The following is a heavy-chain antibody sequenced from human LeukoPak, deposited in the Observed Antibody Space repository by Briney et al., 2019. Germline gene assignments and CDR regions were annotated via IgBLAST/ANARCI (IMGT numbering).Heavy chain of an antibody. CDR1: GGSISSYY. J-gene: IGHJ5*02. CDR3: AKDWEMGS. V-gene: IGHV4-59*01. Sequence: SETLSLTCTVSGGSISSYYWSWIRQPPGNGLWWIGYIYTSGSTNYNPSLKSQVTISVDTSNDQFSLKLTSVIAADTAFYYCAKDWEMGSWGQGTLVTVSS. D-gene: IGHD5-24*01. CDR2: IYTSGST.